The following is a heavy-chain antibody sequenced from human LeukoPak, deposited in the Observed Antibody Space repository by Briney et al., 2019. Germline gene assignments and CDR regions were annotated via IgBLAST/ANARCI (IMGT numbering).Heavy chain of an antibody. J-gene: IGHJ4*02. D-gene: IGHD3-10*01. Sequence: QTGGSLRLSCAASGFTFSSYAMSWVRQAPGKGLEWVSSTSSGGSSTYYADPVKGRFTISRDNSKNTLYLQMHSLRAEDTAVYYCARGGLWFGENDHWGQGTLVTASS. CDR2: TSSGGSST. V-gene: IGHV3-23*01. CDR1: GFTFSSYA. CDR3: ARGGLWFGENDH.